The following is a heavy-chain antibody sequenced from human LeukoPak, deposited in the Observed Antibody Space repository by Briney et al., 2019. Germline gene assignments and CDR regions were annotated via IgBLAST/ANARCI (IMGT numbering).Heavy chain of an antibody. D-gene: IGHD4-17*01. J-gene: IGHJ6*03. V-gene: IGHV3-23*01. CDR1: GFTFSSYA. Sequence: GGSLRLSCAASGFTFSSYAVSWVRQAPGKGLEWVSVITGSGGSTYYADSVKGRFTISRDNSKNTLYLQMNSLRAGDTAIYYCAKYSVTTGYYYYYYIDFWGKGTTVTVSS. CDR2: ITGSGGST. CDR3: AKYSVTTGYYYYYYIDF.